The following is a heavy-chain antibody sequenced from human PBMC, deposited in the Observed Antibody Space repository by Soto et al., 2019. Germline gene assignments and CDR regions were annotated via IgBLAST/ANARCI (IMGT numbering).Heavy chain of an antibody. Sequence: PGGSLRLSCAASGFPFSSYAMHWVRQAPGKGLEWVAVISYDGSNKYYADSVKGRFTISRDNSKNTLYLQMNSLRAEDTAVYYCARGYYDILTGPKAFDYWGQGTLVTVSS. D-gene: IGHD3-9*01. J-gene: IGHJ4*02. V-gene: IGHV3-30-3*01. CDR2: ISYDGSNK. CDR3: ARGYYDILTGPKAFDY. CDR1: GFPFSSYA.